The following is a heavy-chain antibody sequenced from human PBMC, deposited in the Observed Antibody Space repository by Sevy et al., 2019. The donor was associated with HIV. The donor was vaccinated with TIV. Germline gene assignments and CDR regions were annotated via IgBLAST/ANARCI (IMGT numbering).Heavy chain of an antibody. V-gene: IGHV3-21*01. CDR3: ARDGEGSGWDLYYFDY. CDR2: ISGSSSYI. CDR1: GFTVSSYN. D-gene: IGHD6-19*01. J-gene: IGHJ4*02. Sequence: GGSLRLSCAASGFTVSSYNINWVRQAPGKGLEWVSSISGSSSYIYYAESVKGRFTISRDNAKKSLYLQMNSLRAEDTAVYYCARDGEGSGWDLYYFDYWGQGTLVTVSS.